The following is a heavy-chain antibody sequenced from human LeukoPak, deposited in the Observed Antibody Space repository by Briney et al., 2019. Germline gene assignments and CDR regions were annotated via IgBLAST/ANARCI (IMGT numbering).Heavy chain of an antibody. CDR3: ARDMVRGDVP. CDR2: TNSDGSSI. V-gene: IGHV3-74*01. CDR1: GFTFSSYW. J-gene: IGHJ5*02. Sequence: PGGSLRLSCAASGFTFSSYWMHWVRQAPGKGLVWVSRTNSDGSSIRYADSVKGRFTISRDNAKNTLYLQMNSLRAEDTAVYYCARDMVRGDVPWGQGTLVTVSS. D-gene: IGHD3-10*01.